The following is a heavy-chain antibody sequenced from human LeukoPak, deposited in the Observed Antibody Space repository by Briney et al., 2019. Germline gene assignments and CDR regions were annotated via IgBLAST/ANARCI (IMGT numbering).Heavy chain of an antibody. D-gene: IGHD6-19*01. Sequence: LPGGSLRLSCAASGFTFSSYAMTWVRQAPGKGLEWVSAIYDNSAYTYYAASVKGRFTITRDNSKNPLYLQMNSLRAEDTAVYYCAKDYSSGWFIDYWGQGTLVTVSS. CDR3: AKDYSSGWFIDY. V-gene: IGHV3-23*01. CDR1: GFTFSSYA. CDR2: IYDNSAYT. J-gene: IGHJ4*02.